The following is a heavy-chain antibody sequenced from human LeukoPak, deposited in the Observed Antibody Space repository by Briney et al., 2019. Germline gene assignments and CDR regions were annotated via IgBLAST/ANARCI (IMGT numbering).Heavy chain of an antibody. Sequence: GGSLRLSCAASGFTFSTYWVTWVRQAPGKGLEWVAVISYDGSNKYYADSVKGRFTISRDNSKNTLYLQMNSLRAEDTAVYYCAREQAGDSSGYLYYYYGMDVWGQGTTVTVSS. CDR2: ISYDGSNK. J-gene: IGHJ6*02. CDR3: AREQAGDSSGYLYYYYGMDV. V-gene: IGHV3-30-3*01. D-gene: IGHD3-22*01. CDR1: GFTFSTYW.